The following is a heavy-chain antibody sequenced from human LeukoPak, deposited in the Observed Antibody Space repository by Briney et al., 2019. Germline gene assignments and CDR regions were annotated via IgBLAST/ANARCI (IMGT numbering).Heavy chain of an antibody. CDR3: ATDFYDST. Sequence: GGSLRLSCAASGFTFSNYAMSWVRQAPGKGLEWVGRIRSNSDGGTIDYAAPVKGRFTLSRDDSKTTLYLQMNSLQTEDAAVYYCATDFYDSTWGQGTLVTVSS. J-gene: IGHJ5*02. CDR2: IRSNSDGGTI. CDR1: GFTFSNYA. V-gene: IGHV3-15*01. D-gene: IGHD3-22*01.